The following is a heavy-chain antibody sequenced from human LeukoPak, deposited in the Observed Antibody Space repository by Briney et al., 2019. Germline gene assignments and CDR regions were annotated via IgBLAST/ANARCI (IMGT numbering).Heavy chain of an antibody. CDR3: VKDRGGLSSDLGYFDY. CDR2: ISSNGGST. V-gene: IGHV3-64D*06. Sequence: PGGSLRLSCSASGFTFSSYAMHWVRQAPGKGLEYVSAISSNGGSTYYADSVKGRFTISRDNSKNTLYLQMSSLRAEDTAVYYCVKDRGGLSSDLGYFDYWGQGTLVTVPS. CDR1: GFTFSSYA. D-gene: IGHD6-19*01. J-gene: IGHJ4*02.